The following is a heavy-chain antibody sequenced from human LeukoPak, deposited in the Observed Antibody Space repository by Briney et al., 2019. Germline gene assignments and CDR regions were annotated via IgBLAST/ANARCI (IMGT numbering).Heavy chain of an antibody. CDR1: GFTFSSYA. D-gene: IGHD6-13*01. Sequence: GGSLRLSCAASGFTFSSYAMNWVRQAPGRGLEWVSSISGSGTYVYYADSVKGRFTISRDNAKNSLYLQMNSLRAEDTAVYYCVRGVGVSRFNYLDSWGQGTLVIVSS. CDR3: VRGVGVSRFNYLDS. CDR2: ISGSGTYV. V-gene: IGHV3-21*01. J-gene: IGHJ4*02.